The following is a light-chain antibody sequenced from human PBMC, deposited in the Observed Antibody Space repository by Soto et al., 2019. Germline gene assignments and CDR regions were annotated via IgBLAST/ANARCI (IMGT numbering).Light chain of an antibody. Sequence: EIVMTQSPATLSVSPGERATLSCRASQSISTNLAWYQQKPGQTPRLLISGASTRATGIPARFSGSGSGPEFTLTISSLQSEDFAVYYCQQYNDWPLTFGGGTKVEI. CDR2: GAS. V-gene: IGKV3-15*01. CDR1: QSISTN. CDR3: QQYNDWPLT. J-gene: IGKJ4*01.